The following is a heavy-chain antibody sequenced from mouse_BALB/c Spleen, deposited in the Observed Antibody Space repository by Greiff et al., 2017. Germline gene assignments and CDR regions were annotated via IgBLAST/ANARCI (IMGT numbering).Heavy chain of an antibody. J-gene: IGHJ2*01. CDR1: GYSITSGYY. CDR2: ISYDGSN. Sequence: DVKLQESGPGLVKPSQSLSLTCSVTGYSITSGYYWNWIRQFPGNKLEWMGYISYDGSNNYNPSLKNRISITRDTSKNQFFLKLNSVTTEDTATYYCARDGGGYQYYFDYWGQGTTLTVSS. D-gene: IGHD2-2*01. CDR3: ARDGGGYQYYFDY. V-gene: IGHV3-6*02.